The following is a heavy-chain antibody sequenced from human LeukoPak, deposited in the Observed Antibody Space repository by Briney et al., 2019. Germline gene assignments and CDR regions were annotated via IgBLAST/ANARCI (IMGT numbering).Heavy chain of an antibody. CDR3: ARGGAIVVVPAAIWSDY. J-gene: IGHJ4*02. Sequence: PGGSLRLPCAASGFTFSSYAMSWVRQAPGKGLEWVSAISGSGGSTYYADSVRGRFTISRDNAKNSLYLQMNSLRAEDTAVYYCARGGAIVVVPAAIWSDYWGQGTLVTVSS. D-gene: IGHD2-2*02. CDR2: ISGSGGST. CDR1: GFTFSSYA. V-gene: IGHV3-23*01.